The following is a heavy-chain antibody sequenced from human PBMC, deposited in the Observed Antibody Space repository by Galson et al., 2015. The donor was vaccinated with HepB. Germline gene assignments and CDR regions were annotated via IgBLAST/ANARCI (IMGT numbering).Heavy chain of an antibody. J-gene: IGHJ4*02. D-gene: IGHD1-26*01. V-gene: IGHV3-33*08. CDR3: ARVSVSYLDY. CDR1: GFTFSSHG. CDR2: IWYDGRRQ. Sequence: LRLSCAASGFTFSSHGMHWVRQAPGKGLEWVAVIWYDGRRQEYADSVKGRFTISRDQSRSTLFLQMNSLRVEDTGIYYCARVSVSYLDYWGQGALVTVSS.